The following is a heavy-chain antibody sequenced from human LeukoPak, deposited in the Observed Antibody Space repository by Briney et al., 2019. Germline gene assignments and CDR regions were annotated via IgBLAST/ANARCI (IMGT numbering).Heavy chain of an antibody. CDR2: IHYSGRP. Sequence: SASLSVTCTVSGDSITGHYWTWIRQPPGKGLEWIGQIHYSGRPDYNPSLKSRVTISVDTSKNQLSLKVTSVTGADTAVYYCARFGVDYDMDVWGQGTTVTVSS. CDR3: ARFGVDYDMDV. CDR1: GDSITGHY. D-gene: IGHD3-16*01. V-gene: IGHV4-59*07. J-gene: IGHJ6*02.